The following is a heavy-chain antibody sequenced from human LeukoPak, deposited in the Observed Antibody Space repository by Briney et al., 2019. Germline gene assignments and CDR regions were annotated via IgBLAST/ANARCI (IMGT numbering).Heavy chain of an antibody. D-gene: IGHD6-13*01. V-gene: IGHV3-23*01. CDR2: ISGSGGST. CDR1: GFTFSTCA. CDR3: ANGRESRQGIKYSSSFLLGY. J-gene: IGHJ4*02. Sequence: GGSLRLSCAASGFTFSTCAMSWVRQAPGKGLEWVSAISGSGGSTYYVDSVKGRFTISRDNSKNTLYLQMNSLRAEDTAVYYCANGRESRQGIKYSSSFLLGYWGQGTLVTVSS.